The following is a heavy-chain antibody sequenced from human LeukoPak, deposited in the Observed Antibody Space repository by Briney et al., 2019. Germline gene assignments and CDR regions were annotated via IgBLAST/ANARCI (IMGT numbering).Heavy chain of an antibody. V-gene: IGHV3-7*04. CDR1: GFPFSSYW. D-gene: IGHD5-24*01. CDR3: TRVGYIDEGIDY. J-gene: IGHJ4*02. Sequence: GGSLRLSCVASGFPFSSYWMTWVRQAPGKGLEWVANIKQEGSKKSYVDSVKGRFTISRDNAKNSLYLQMNSLRAEDTAMYYCTRVGYIDEGIDYWGQGTLVTVSS. CDR2: IKQEGSKK.